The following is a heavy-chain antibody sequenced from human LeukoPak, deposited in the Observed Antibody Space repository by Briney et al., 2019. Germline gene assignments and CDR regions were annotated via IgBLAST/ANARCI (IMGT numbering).Heavy chain of an antibody. CDR1: GFTFSSYG. CDR2: IRYDGSNK. J-gene: IGHJ4*02. CDR3: ARDLGYCSSTCCYVIDY. D-gene: IGHD2-2*01. Sequence: PGGSLRLSCAASGFTFSSYGMHWVRQAPGKGLEWVAFIRYDGSNKYYADSVKGRFTISRDNSKNTLYLQMNSLRAEDTAVYYCARDLGYCSSTCCYVIDYWGQGTLVTVSS. V-gene: IGHV3-30*02.